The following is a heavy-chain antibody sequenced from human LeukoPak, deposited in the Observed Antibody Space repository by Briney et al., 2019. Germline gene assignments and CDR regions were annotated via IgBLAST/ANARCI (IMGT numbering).Heavy chain of an antibody. CDR2: FDPEDGEI. CDR3: ATKSRDFWSGYYNREVFRVFDP. D-gene: IGHD3-3*01. V-gene: IGHV1-24*01. CDR1: GYTLTELS. J-gene: IGHJ5*02. Sequence: ASVKVSCKVSGYTLTELSMHWVRQAPGKGLEWMGSFDPEDGEIIYAQKFQGRVTMTEDTSTDTAYMELSSLRSEDTAVYYCATKSRDFWSGYYNREVFRVFDPWGQGTLVTVSS.